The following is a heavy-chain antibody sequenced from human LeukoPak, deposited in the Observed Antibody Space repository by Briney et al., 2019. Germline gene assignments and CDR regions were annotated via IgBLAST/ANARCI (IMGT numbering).Heavy chain of an antibody. Sequence: SETLSLTCTVSAGSIISHYWSWIRQPPGKGLEWIGYIYYSGSTNFNPSLKSRVTLSIDTSKNQFSLNLSSVTAADTAVYYCAREYYYDSSAYYRYFDYWGQGALVTVPS. D-gene: IGHD3-22*01. CDR1: AGSIISHY. CDR3: AREYYYDSSAYYRYFDY. V-gene: IGHV4-59*11. J-gene: IGHJ4*02. CDR2: IYYSGST.